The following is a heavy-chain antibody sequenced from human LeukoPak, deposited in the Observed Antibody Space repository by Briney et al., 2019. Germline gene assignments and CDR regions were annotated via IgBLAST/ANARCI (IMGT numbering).Heavy chain of an antibody. V-gene: IGHV4-39*07. Sequence: SETLSLTCTVSGGSISSTIYYWGWIRQSPGRGLEWLGTVYYTGSTDYNPSLQSQVTISVDTSKNQFSLNLRSVTAADTAVYYCARSNNGGESYYFYYMDAWGKGTTVTVSS. J-gene: IGHJ6*03. CDR3: ARSNNGGESYYFYYMDA. CDR1: GGSISSTIYY. D-gene: IGHD3-16*01. CDR2: VYYTGST.